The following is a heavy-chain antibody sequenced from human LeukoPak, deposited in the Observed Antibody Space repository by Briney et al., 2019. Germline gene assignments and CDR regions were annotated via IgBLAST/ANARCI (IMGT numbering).Heavy chain of an antibody. V-gene: IGHV3-21*01. Sequence: PGGSLRLSCAASGFTFSSYSMNWVRQAPGKGLEWVSSISSSSSYIYYADSVKGRFTISRDNAKNSLYLQMNSLRAEDTAVYYCARFSGSYLAGYFDYWGQGTLVTVSS. CDR2: ISSSSSYI. CDR3: ARFSGSYLAGYFDY. CDR1: GFTFSSYS. D-gene: IGHD1-26*01. J-gene: IGHJ4*02.